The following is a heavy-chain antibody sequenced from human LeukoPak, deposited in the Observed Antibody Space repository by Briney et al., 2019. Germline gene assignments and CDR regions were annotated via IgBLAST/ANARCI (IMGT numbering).Heavy chain of an antibody. CDR1: GFTVSSNY. V-gene: IGHV3-30*18. J-gene: IGHJ4*02. CDR3: AKDKRGYFDY. Sequence: GGSLRLSCAASGFTVSSNYMSWVRQAPGKGLEWVAVISYDGSNKYYADSVKGRFTISRDNSKNTLYLQMNSLRAEDTAVYYCAKDKRGYFDYWGQGTLVTVSS. CDR2: ISYDGSNK. D-gene: IGHD1-1*01.